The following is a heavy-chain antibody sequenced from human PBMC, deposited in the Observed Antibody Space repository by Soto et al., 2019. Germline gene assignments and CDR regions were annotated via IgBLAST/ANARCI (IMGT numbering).Heavy chain of an antibody. J-gene: IGHJ4*02. V-gene: IGHV4-59*08. Sequence: SETLSLTCTVSGGSITSDYWSWMRQPPGKGLEWIGYVYHSGSTNYNPSLKSRVTISVDTSKNQFSLKLSSVTAADTAVYYCARHTYYYDSSGSNRGEFDYWGQGTLVTVSS. CDR3: ARHTYYYDSSGSNRGEFDY. CDR2: VYHSGST. CDR1: GGSITSDY. D-gene: IGHD3-22*01.